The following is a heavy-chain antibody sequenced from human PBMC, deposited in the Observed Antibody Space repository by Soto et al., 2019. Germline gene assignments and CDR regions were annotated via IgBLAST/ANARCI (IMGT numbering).Heavy chain of an antibody. J-gene: IGHJ5*02. CDR2: IYYSGST. CDR3: ARSRWWKWFGELYNWFDP. D-gene: IGHD3-10*01. Sequence: SETLSLTCTVSGGSISSSSYYWGWIRQPPGKGLEWIGSIYYSGSTYYNPSLKSRVTISVDTSKNQFSLKLSSVTAADTAVYYCARSRWWKWFGELYNWFDPWGQGTLVTVSS. V-gene: IGHV4-39*01. CDR1: GGSISSSSYY.